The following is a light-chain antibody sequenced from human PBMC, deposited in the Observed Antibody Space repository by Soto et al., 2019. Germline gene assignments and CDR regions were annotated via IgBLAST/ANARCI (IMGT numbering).Light chain of an antibody. CDR3: QQYDNSPIT. CDR2: GAS. CDR1: QSISSSF. V-gene: IGKV3-20*01. Sequence: EIVLTPSPGILSLSPGERASPSCGGSQSISSSFLAWYQQKPGQAPRLLIYGASSRATGIPDRFSGTGSETDFTLTISRLEPEDFAVYYCQQYDNSPITFGQGTRLEIK. J-gene: IGKJ5*01.